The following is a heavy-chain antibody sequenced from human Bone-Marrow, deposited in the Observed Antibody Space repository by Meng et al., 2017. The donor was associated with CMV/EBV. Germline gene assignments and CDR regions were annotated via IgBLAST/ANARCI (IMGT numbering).Heavy chain of an antibody. CDR2: IHYSGST. Sequence: ETLSLTCTVSGGSITGYYWSWIRQPPGKGLEWIGYIHYSGSTSYTPSLKSRVTISVDTSKKQFSLKLSSVTTADTAVYYCARDVGGSSGWDLGHWGQGTLVTVSS. D-gene: IGHD6-19*01. V-gene: IGHV4-59*01. J-gene: IGHJ4*02. CDR1: GGSITGYY. CDR3: ARDVGGSSGWDLGH.